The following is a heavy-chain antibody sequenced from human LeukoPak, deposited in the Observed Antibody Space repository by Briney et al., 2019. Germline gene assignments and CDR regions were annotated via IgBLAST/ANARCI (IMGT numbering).Heavy chain of an antibody. Sequence: SETLSLTCAVHGGSFSGYYWSWIRQPPGKGLEWIGEINHSGSTNYNPSLKSRVTISVDTSKNQFSLKLSSVTAADTAVYYCARSRYLDWLWSWFDPWGQGTLVTVSS. V-gene: IGHV4-34*01. CDR3: ARSRYLDWLWSWFDP. J-gene: IGHJ5*02. D-gene: IGHD3-9*01. CDR1: GGSFSGYY. CDR2: INHSGST.